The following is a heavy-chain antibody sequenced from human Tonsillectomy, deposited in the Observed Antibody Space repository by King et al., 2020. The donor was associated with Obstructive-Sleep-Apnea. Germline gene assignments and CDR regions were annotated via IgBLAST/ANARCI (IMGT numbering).Heavy chain of an antibody. J-gene: IGHJ2*01. Sequence: VQLVESGGGLVQPGGSLRLSCAASGFTFSSYAMNWVRQAPGKGLEWVSAISGSGGSTYYADSVKGRFTISRDNSKNTLYLQMNSLRAEDTAVYYCAKDMKLISSRTKPDWYFDLWGRGTLVTVSS. D-gene: IGHD1-14*01. CDR3: AKDMKLISSRTKPDWYFDL. CDR2: ISGSGGST. CDR1: GFTFSSYA. V-gene: IGHV3-23*04.